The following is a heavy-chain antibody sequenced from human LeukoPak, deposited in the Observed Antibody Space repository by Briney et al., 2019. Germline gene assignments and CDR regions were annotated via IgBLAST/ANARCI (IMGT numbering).Heavy chain of an antibody. Sequence: ASVKVSCKASGYTFTGYYMHWVRQAPGQGLEWMGWINSNSGGTNFAQQFQGRVTMTRDTSISTTYMELSGLRSDDTAIYYCARDPVSEDVDFDYWGQGTLVTVSS. CDR3: ARDPVSEDVDFDY. V-gene: IGHV1-2*02. J-gene: IGHJ4*02. CDR2: INSNSGGT. CDR1: GYTFTGYY.